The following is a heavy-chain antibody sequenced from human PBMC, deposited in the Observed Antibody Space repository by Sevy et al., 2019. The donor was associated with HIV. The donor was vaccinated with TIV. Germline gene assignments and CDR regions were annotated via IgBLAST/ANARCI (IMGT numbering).Heavy chain of an antibody. CDR3: ARQYSGSFYH. CDR1: GGCISNSNYY. J-gene: IGHJ5*02. D-gene: IGHD1-26*01. Sequence: SETLSLTCTVSGGCISNSNYYWGRIRQPPGKGLEWIGSIYYTGHTNYNPSLKSRVTISLDTSKNQFSLKLNSVTAADTAVFYCARQYSGSFYHWGQGVLVTVSS. V-gene: IGHV4-39*01. CDR2: IYYTGHT.